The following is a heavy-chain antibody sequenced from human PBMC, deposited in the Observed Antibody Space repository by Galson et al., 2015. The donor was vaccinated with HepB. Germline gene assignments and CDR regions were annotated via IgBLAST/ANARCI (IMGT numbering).Heavy chain of an antibody. Sequence: SVKVSCKTSGGTFSSYAISWVRQAPGQGLEWMGGIIPIFGTANYTQKFQGRVTITADESTSTAYMELSSLRSEDTAVYYCARGPVGSSWSLFDYWGQGTLVTVSS. CDR3: ARGPVGSSWSLFDY. CDR1: GGTFSSYA. D-gene: IGHD6-13*01. V-gene: IGHV1-69*13. CDR2: IIPIFGTA. J-gene: IGHJ4*02.